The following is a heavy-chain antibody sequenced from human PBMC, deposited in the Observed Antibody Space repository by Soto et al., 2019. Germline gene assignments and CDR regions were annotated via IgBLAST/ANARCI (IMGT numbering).Heavy chain of an antibody. J-gene: IGHJ6*03. CDR2: MNPNSGNT. CDR1: GYTFTSYD. CDR3: ARVLAVAGTGHYYYMDV. Sequence: ASVKVSCKASGYTFTSYDINWVRQATGQGLEWMGWMNPNSGNTGYAQKIQGRVTMTRNTSISTAYMELSSLRSEDKAVYYCARVLAVAGTGHYYYMDVWGKGTTVTVSS. D-gene: IGHD6-19*01. V-gene: IGHV1-8*01.